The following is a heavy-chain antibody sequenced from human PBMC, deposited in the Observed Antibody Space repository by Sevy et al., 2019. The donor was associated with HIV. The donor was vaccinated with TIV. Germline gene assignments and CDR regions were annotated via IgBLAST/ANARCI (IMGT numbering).Heavy chain of an antibody. CDR3: AKDQEMVSAILDY. J-gene: IGHJ4*02. D-gene: IGHD2-8*01. V-gene: IGHV3-30*18. Sequence: GGSLRLSCSASGFTFRSYGMHWVRQAPDMGLEWVALISYDGKNRYYADSVKGRFTISRDNSKNTLYLQMNSLRPEDTAVYFCAKDQEMVSAILDYWGQGTLVTVSS. CDR2: ISYDGKNR. CDR1: GFTFRSYG.